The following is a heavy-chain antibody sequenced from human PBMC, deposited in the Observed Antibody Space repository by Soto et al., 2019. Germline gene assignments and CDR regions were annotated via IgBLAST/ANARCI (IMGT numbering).Heavy chain of an antibody. CDR1: GFSFDHYA. CDR3: ARDSEQVRPVALLGAAFDI. V-gene: IGHV3-9*01. Sequence: EGQLVESGGGLVQPGRSLRLSCVASGFSFDHYAMHWVRQAPGKGLEWVAGVTWNSGTKDYGNSVKGRFSISRDNAQNSLHRPMNSLRPANTALYYCARDSEQVRPVALLGAAFDIWGQGTLFTVSS. CDR2: VTWNSGTK. D-gene: IGHD2-2*01. J-gene: IGHJ3*02.